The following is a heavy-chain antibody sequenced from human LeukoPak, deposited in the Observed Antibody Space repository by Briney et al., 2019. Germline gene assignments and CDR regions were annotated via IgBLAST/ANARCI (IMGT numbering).Heavy chain of an antibody. CDR2: IIPIFGTA. V-gene: IGHV1-69*05. J-gene: IGHJ6*03. D-gene: IGHD3-3*01. CDR3: ARTPTIFGVDRDYHYYYYMDV. CDR1: GGTFSSYA. Sequence: SVKVSCKASGGTFSSYAISWVRQAPGQGLEWMGGIIPIFGTANYAQKFQGRVTITTDESTSTAYMELSSLRSEDTAVYYCARTPTIFGVDRDYHYYYYMDVWGKGTTVTVSS.